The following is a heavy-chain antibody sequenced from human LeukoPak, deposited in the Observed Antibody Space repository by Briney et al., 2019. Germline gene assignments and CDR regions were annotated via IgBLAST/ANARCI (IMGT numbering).Heavy chain of an antibody. V-gene: IGHV1-2*02. D-gene: IGHD3-22*01. Sequence: ASVKVSCKSSGYIFSGYYMHWVRQPPAQGLEWMGWINPNSGGTNYAQKLQARVTMTRHTSISTVNMEVNSLRSDDKAVYYCARSAHHDTSGYYTDYWGQGTLVTVSS. CDR1: GYIFSGYY. CDR3: ARSAHHDTSGYYTDY. J-gene: IGHJ4*02. CDR2: INPNSGGT.